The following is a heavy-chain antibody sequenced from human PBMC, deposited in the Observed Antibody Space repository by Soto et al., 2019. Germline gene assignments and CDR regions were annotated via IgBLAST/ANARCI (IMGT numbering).Heavy chain of an antibody. J-gene: IGHJ6*02. CDR3: AGSTSHFVSLVSAMDV. D-gene: IGHD2-2*01. CDR2: IYPGDSDT. Sequence: GESRKISCKGSGYTFTDYWIGWVRQLRGKGLEWMGIIYPGDSDTRYSPSFQGHVTITVDKSTSTAYLQWNTLTASDTAMYYCAGSTSHFVSLVSAMDVWGQGTPVTVSS. V-gene: IGHV5-51*01. CDR1: GYTFTDYW.